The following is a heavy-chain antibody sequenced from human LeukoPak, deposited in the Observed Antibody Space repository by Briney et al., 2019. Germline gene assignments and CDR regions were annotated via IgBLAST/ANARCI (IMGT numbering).Heavy chain of an antibody. Sequence: GGSLRLSCAASGLTGSRNYVSWVRQAPGKGLEWVSAIYTSGDTCYADSVKGRFTISRDTSKNTLYLQINSLRVEDTAVYYCIVFGDSNHWGQGTLVTVSS. J-gene: IGHJ5*02. CDR2: IYTSGDT. CDR1: GLTGSRNY. D-gene: IGHD4-17*01. V-gene: IGHV3-53*01. CDR3: IVFGDSNH.